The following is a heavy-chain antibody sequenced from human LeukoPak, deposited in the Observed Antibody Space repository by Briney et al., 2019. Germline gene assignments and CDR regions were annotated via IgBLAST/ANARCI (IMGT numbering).Heavy chain of an antibody. CDR3: ARDGVYYYDSSGGPRAFDI. D-gene: IGHD3-22*01. Sequence: GGSLRLSCAASGFTFSSYSMNWVRQAPGKGREWVSSISSRSSYIYYADSVKGRFTISRDNAKNSLYLQMNSLRAEDTAVYYCARDGVYYYDSSGGPRAFDIWGQGTMVTVSS. J-gene: IGHJ3*02. CDR2: ISSRSSYI. V-gene: IGHV3-21*01. CDR1: GFTFSSYS.